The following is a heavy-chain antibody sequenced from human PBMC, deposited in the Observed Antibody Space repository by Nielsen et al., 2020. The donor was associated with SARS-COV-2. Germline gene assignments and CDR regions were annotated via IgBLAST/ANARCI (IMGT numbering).Heavy chain of an antibody. V-gene: IGHV4-59*01. CDR3: ARGKRGVAFDV. CDR2: IYFSGST. J-gene: IGHJ3*01. Sequence: SETLSLTCTVSGGSIGGYYWNWIRQPPGKGLEWIGYIYFSGSTTYNPSLKSRVTISVDTSKSHFSLKLNSVTAADTADYYCARGKRGVAFDVWGQGSMVTVSS. CDR1: GGSIGGYY. D-gene: IGHD3-10*01.